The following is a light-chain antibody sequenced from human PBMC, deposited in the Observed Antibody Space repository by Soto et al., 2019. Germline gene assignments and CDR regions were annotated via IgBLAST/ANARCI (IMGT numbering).Light chain of an antibody. CDR3: AAWDDSLSGYV. Sequence: QSVLTQPPSASGTPGQRVTISCSGSSSNIGTNTVNWYQQLPGTAPKLLIYSNNQRPSGVPDRFSGSKSGTSASLAISGLQSEDEADYYCAAWDDSLSGYVFGSGTQLDRP. J-gene: IGLJ7*01. CDR1: SSNIGTNT. CDR2: SNN. V-gene: IGLV1-44*01.